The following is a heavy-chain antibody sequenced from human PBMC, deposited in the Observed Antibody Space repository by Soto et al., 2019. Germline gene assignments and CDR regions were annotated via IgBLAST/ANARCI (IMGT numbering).Heavy chain of an antibody. J-gene: IGHJ6*02. CDR3: AKEGGSVSISYDYDYGMDV. CDR2: ISYDGSNK. V-gene: IGHV3-30*18. Sequence: QVQLVESGGGVVQPGRSLRLSCAASGFTFSSYGMHWVRQAPGKGLEWVAVISYDGSNKYYADSVKGRFTISSDNSKNTLYLQITRRRAEDTAVYYCAKEGGSVSISYDYDYGMDVWGQGTTVTVSS. D-gene: IGHD3-16*01. CDR1: GFTFSSYG.